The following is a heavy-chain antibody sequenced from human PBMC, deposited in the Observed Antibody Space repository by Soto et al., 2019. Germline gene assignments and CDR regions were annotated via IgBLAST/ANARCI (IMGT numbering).Heavy chain of an antibody. J-gene: IGHJ4*02. CDR3: ARGGHIAVVTASFDY. V-gene: IGHV1-24*01. CDR2: FDPEDGGT. Sequence: GASVKVSCKVSGYTLTELSMHWVRQAPGKGLEWMGGFDPEDGGTTYAQKFLGRVTVTRDTSTTTVFMELSSLRSDDTAVYYCARGGHIAVVTASFDYWGQGTLVTVSS. CDR1: GYTLTELS. D-gene: IGHD2-21*02.